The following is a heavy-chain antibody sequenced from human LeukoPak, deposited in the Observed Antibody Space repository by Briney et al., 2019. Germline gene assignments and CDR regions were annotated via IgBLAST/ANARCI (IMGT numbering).Heavy chain of an antibody. CDR2: IKQDGSEK. V-gene: IGHV3-7*01. J-gene: IGHJ4*02. Sequence: GGSLRLSCAASGFTFSSYGMHWVRQAPGKGLEWVANIKQDGSEKYYVDSVKGRFTISRDNAKNSLYLQMNSLRAEDTAVYYCARTSWNDVPYLDYWGQGTLVTVSS. CDR1: GFTFSSYG. D-gene: IGHD1-1*01. CDR3: ARTSWNDVPYLDY.